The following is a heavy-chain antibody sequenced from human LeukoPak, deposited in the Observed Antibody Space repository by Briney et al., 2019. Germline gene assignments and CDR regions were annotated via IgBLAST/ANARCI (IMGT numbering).Heavy chain of an antibody. J-gene: IGHJ3*02. CDR2: IIPIFGTG. D-gene: IGHD2-15*01. V-gene: IGHV1-69*06. CDR3: ARELLRAFYI. Sequence: SVKVSYKASGGTFSSYAISWVRQAPEQGLEWMGGIIPIFGTGNYAQKFQGRVTITADKSTSTAYMELNSLRSEDTAVYYCARELLRAFYIWGQGTMVTVSS. CDR1: GGTFSSYA.